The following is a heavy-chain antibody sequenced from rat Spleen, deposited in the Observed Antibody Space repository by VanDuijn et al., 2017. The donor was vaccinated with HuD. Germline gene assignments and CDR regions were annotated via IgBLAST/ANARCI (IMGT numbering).Heavy chain of an antibody. CDR1: GFTFSNYG. J-gene: IGHJ2*01. V-gene: IGHV5-19*01. CDR2: ISPSGGST. CDR3: VREERGVDY. Sequence: EVQLVESGGGLVQPGRSLKLSCAASGFTFSNYGMHWIRQAPTKGLEWVASISPSGGSTYYRDSVKGRCTISRDNAQNTLYLQMSKLGSEDTAIYYCVREERGVDYWGQGVMVTVSS.